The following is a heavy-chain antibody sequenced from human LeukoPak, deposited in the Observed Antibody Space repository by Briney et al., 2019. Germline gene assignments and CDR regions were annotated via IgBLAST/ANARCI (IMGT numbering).Heavy chain of an antibody. J-gene: IGHJ4*02. CDR3: ARGQSSSWYGDYFDY. CDR1: GGSISSGGYY. CDR2: IYYSGST. Sequence: SQTVSLTCTVSGGSISSGGYYWSWIRQHPGKGLEWIGYIYYSGSTYYNPSLKSRVTISVDTTKNQFSLKLSSVTAADTAVYYCARGQSSSWYGDYFDYWGQGTLVTVSS. D-gene: IGHD6-13*01. V-gene: IGHV4-31*03.